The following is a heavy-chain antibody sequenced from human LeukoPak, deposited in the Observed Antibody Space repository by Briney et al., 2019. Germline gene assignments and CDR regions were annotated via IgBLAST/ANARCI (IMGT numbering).Heavy chain of an antibody. Sequence: SGTLSLTCAVSGGSISTSKWWNWIRQSPGKGLEWIGEIYHSGITRYNPSLKSRVTISVDKSNNQISLKLTSVTAADTAVYHCAREIDYYGSGMSYWGQGTLVTVSS. V-gene: IGHV4-4*02. CDR1: GGSISTSKW. CDR2: IYHSGIT. J-gene: IGHJ4*02. CDR3: AREIDYYGSGMSY. D-gene: IGHD3-10*01.